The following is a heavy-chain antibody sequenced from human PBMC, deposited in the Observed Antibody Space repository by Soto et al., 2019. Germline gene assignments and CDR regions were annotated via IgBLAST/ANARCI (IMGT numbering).Heavy chain of an antibody. CDR2: FDPEDGET. Sequence: ASVKVSCKVSGYTLTGLSMHWVRQAPGKGLEWMGGFDPEDGETIYAQKFQGRVTMTEDTSTDTAYMELSSLRSEDTAVYYCATVSRLYQVLTRAWFDPWGQGTLVTVSS. CDR1: GYTLTGLS. D-gene: IGHD2-2*01. CDR3: ATVSRLYQVLTRAWFDP. V-gene: IGHV1-24*01. J-gene: IGHJ5*02.